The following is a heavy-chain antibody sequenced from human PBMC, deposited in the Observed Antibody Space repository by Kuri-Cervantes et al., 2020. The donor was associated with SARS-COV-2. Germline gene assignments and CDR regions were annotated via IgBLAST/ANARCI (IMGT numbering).Heavy chain of an antibody. V-gene: IGHV4-34*01. J-gene: IGHJ3*02. Sequence: GSLRLSCAVYGGSFSGYYWSWIRQPPGKGLEWIGEINHSGSTNYNPSLKSRVTMSVDTSKNQFSLKLSSVTAADTAVYYCARDFPTKALRFGHLNAFDIWGQGTMVTVSS. D-gene: IGHD5-12*01. CDR3: ARDFPTKALRFGHLNAFDI. CDR2: INHSGST. CDR1: GGSFSGYY.